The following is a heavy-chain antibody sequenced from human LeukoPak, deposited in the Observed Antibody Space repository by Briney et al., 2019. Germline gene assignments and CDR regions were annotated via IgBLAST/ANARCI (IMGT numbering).Heavy chain of an antibody. D-gene: IGHD3-16*02. V-gene: IGHV3-53*01. CDR3: ASERLRLGELSDY. CDR2: IYSGGST. Sequence: GGSLRLSCAASGLTVSNNYMGWVRQAPGKGLEWVSVIYSGGSTYYADSVKGRFTVSRDNSKNTLYLQMNSLRAEDTAVYYCASERLRLGELSDYWGQGTLVTVTS. CDR1: GLTVSNNY. J-gene: IGHJ4*02.